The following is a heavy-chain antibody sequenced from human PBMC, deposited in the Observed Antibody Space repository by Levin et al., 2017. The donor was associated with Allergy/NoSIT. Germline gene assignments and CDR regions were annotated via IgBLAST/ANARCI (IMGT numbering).Heavy chain of an antibody. V-gene: IGHV3-23*01. D-gene: IGHD3-10*01. CDR3: AKRPLAMVRGDNWFDP. Sequence: GESLKISCAASGFTFSSYAMSWVRQAPGKGLEWVSAISGSGGSTYYADSVKGRFTISRDNSKNTLYLQMNSLRAEDTAVYYCAKRPLAMVRGDNWFDPWGQGTLVTVSS. J-gene: IGHJ5*02. CDR2: ISGSGGST. CDR1: GFTFSSYA.